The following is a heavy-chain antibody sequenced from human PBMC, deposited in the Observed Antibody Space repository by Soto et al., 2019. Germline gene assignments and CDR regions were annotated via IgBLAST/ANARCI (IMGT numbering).Heavy chain of an antibody. V-gene: IGHV3-23*01. CDR1: VFTFSSYA. Sequence: GSLRLSCAASVFTFSSYAMSWVRQAPGKGLEWVSAISGSGGSTYYADSVKGRFTISRDNSKNTLYLQMNSLRAEDTAVYYCAKDLRTRGYSYGGYFDYWGQGTLVTVSS. CDR3: AKDLRTRGYSYGGYFDY. J-gene: IGHJ4*02. D-gene: IGHD5-18*01. CDR2: ISGSGGST.